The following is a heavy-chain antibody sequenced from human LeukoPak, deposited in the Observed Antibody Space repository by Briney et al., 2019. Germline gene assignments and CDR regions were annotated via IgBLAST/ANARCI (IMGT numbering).Heavy chain of an antibody. CDR2: TSSSSSYI. CDR3: AKGGGDYDFWSGYYPIDY. CDR1: GFTFSSYS. D-gene: IGHD3-3*01. Sequence: GGSLRLSCAASGFTFSSYSMNWVRQAPGKGLEWVSSTSSSSSYIYYADSVKGRFTISRDNAKNSLYLQMNSLRAEDTAVYYCAKGGGDYDFWSGYYPIDYWGQGTLVTVSS. J-gene: IGHJ4*02. V-gene: IGHV3-21*04.